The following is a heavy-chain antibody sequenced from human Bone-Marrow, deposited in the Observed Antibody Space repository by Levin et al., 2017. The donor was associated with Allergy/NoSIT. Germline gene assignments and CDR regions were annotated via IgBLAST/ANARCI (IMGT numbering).Heavy chain of an antibody. CDR3: ARGRLGEVFDF. CDR2: IKRDGSQT. D-gene: IGHD3-16*01. Sequence: GGSLRLSCAASGFRFSSYWMSWVRQAPGKGLEWVANIKRDGSQTLYVDAVKGRFTISRDNSNQSVYLQMNSLRVDDTAFYYCARGRLGEVFDFWGQGTLVTVSS. CDR1: GFRFSSYW. V-gene: IGHV3-7*03. J-gene: IGHJ4*02.